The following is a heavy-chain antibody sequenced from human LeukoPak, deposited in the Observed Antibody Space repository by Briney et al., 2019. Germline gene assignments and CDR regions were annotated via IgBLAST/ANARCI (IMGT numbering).Heavy chain of an antibody. CDR3: AKTSDQLLYSKFDF. CDR2: IQYDGSYK. D-gene: IGHD2/OR15-2a*01. CDR1: GFTFSFYG. J-gene: IGHJ4*02. V-gene: IGHV3-30*02. Sequence: GGSLRLSCAPSGFTFSFYGMHWVRQAPGKGLEWVAFIQYDGSYKFYADSVQGRFIISRDNSKNTLFLQMNSLRAEDTALYYCAKTSDQLLYSKFDFWGQGTLVTVSS.